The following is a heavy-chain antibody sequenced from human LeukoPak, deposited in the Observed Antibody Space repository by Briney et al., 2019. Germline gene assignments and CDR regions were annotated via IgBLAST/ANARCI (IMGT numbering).Heavy chain of an antibody. CDR1: GFIFSSYG. V-gene: IGHV3-33*06. D-gene: IGHD6-19*01. CDR3: VKDPGRDSSGWYAF. J-gene: IGHJ5*01. Sequence: PEGSLRLSCAASGFIFSSYGMHWVRQAPGKGLEWVAVVWYDGSNKYYADSVKGRFTISRDNSKNTLYLQMNSLRAEDTAVYYCVKDPGRDSSGWYAFWGQGTLVTVSS. CDR2: VWYDGSNK.